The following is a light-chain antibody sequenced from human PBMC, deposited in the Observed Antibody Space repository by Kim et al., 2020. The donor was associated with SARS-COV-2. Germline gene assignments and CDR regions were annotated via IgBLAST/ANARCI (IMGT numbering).Light chain of an antibody. CDR3: QQYNSYWT. CDR1: QSMSTW. CDR2: KAS. J-gene: IGKJ1*01. V-gene: IGKV1-5*03. Sequence: SAYVGDRVTIACRASQSMSTWLAWYQQKPGKAHNLLIYKASSLESGFPSRFSGSGSGTEFTLTISSLQPDDFATYYCQQYNSYWTFGQGTKVDIK.